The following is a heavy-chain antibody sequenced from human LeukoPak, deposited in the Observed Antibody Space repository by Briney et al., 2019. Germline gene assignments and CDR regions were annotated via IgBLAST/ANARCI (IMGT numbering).Heavy chain of an antibody. CDR2: INPNSGGT. V-gene: IGHV1-2*02. J-gene: IGHJ3*02. CDR1: GYTFTGYY. D-gene: IGHD1-26*01. CDR3: ASGRWEPYDAFDI. Sequence: APVKVSCKASGYTFTGYYMHWVRQAPEQGLEWMGWINPNSGGTNYAQKFQGRVTMTRDTSISTAYMELSRLRSDDTALYHCASGRWEPYDAFDIWGQGTMVTVSS.